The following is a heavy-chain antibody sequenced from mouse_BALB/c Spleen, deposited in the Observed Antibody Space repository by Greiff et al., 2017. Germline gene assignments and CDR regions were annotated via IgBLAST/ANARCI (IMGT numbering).Heavy chain of an antibody. CDR3: SRSNEGSRFDY. CDR2: IYPGDGST. CDR1: GYTFTSYD. V-gene: IGHV1S33*01. D-gene: IGHD1-1*01. J-gene: IGHJ2*01. Sequence: LQQSGPELVKPGALVKISCKASGYTFTSYDINWVKQRPGQGLEWIGWIYPGDGSTKYNEKFKGKATLTADKSSSTAYMQHSSLTSVNSAVYAVSRSNEGSRFDYWGQGTTLTVSA.